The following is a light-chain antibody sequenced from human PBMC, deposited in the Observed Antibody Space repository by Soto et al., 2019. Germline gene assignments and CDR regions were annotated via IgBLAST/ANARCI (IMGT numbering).Light chain of an antibody. CDR1: SSNIGNNY. V-gene: IGLV1-51*02. Sequence: QSALTQPPSVSAAPGQTVTISCSGSSSNIGNNYVSWYQQLPGTAPKLLIYENIKRPSGIPDRFSGSKSGTSATLGITGLQTGDEADYYCGTWDSSLSAGVFGGGTKVTVL. CDR2: ENI. J-gene: IGLJ2*01. CDR3: GTWDSSLSAGV.